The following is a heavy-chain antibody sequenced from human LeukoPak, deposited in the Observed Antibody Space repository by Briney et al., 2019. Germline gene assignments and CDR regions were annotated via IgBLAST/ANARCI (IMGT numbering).Heavy chain of an antibody. V-gene: IGHV1-69*01. CDR2: IIPIFGTA. J-gene: IGHJ4*02. CDR1: GGTFSSYA. CDR3: ASGYSPFFVDY. Sequence: SVKVSCKASGGTFSSYAISWVRQAPGQGLEWMGGIIPIFGTANYAQKFQGRVTITADESTSTAYMELSSLRSEDTAVYYCASGYSPFFVDYWGQGTLVIVSS. D-gene: IGHD3-22*01.